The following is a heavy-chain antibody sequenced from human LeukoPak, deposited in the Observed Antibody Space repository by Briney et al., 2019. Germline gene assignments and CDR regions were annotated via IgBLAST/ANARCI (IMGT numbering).Heavy chain of an antibody. J-gene: IGHJ4*02. CDR1: GFTFSSYA. CDR2: ISGSGGST. Sequence: GRSLRLSCAASGFTFSSYAMSWVRQAPGKGLEWVSAISGSGGSTYYADSVKGRFTISRDNSKNTLYLQMNSLRAEDTAVYYCAKGRDGYRKPLDYWGQGTLVTVSS. CDR3: AKGRDGYRKPLDY. D-gene: IGHD5-12*01. V-gene: IGHV3-23*01.